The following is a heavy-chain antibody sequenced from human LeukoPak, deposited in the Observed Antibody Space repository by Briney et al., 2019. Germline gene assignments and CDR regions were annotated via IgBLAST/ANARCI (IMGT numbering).Heavy chain of an antibody. CDR1: GGSFSGYY. D-gene: IGHD6-19*01. J-gene: IGHJ4*02. V-gene: IGHV4-34*01. Sequence: TPSETLSLTCAVYGGSFSGYYWSWIRQPPGKGLEWIGEINHSGSTNYNPSLKSRVTISVDTSKNQFSLKLSSVTAADTAVYYSARGRSSGSGLGYWGQGTLVTVSS. CDR3: ARGRSSGSGLGY. CDR2: INHSGST.